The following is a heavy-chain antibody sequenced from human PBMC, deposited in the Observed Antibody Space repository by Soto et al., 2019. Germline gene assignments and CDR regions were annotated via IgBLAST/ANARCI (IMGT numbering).Heavy chain of an antibody. V-gene: IGHV4-39*01. D-gene: IGHD2-2*03. CDR1: GDSISSSSQY. CDR2: ITYSGTS. Sequence: SETLSLTCSVSGDSISSSSQYWGWIRQPPGKGLEWVGSITYSGTSYYNPSLKSRVTISVDTSKTQLSLKLSSVTAADTAVYHCARHWIEGSSIPWGQGTLVTVSS. J-gene: IGHJ5*02. CDR3: ARHWIEGSSIP.